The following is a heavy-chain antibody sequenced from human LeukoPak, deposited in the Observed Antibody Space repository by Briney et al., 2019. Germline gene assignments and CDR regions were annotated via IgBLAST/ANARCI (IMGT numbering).Heavy chain of an antibody. CDR2: IRSKADSYAT. D-gene: IGHD1-14*01. Sequence: QPGGSLRLSCAASAFTFSGSAMHWVRQASGKGPEWIGRIRSKADSYATAYAASVKGRFTISRDDSMNTAYLQMNSLKTEDTAVYYCTRPSHSYGTDAFDIWGQGTMVTVSS. J-gene: IGHJ3*02. CDR1: AFTFSGSA. CDR3: TRPSHSYGTDAFDI. V-gene: IGHV3-73*01.